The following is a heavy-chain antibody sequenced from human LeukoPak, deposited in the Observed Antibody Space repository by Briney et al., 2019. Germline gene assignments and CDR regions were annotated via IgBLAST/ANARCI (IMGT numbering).Heavy chain of an antibody. V-gene: IGHV3-11*04. Sequence: GGSLRLSCAASGFTFSDYYMTWIRQAPGKGLEWVSYISSSSSTIYYADSVKGRFTISRDNAKNSLYLQMNSLRVEDTAVYYCASRGDSSGWYLQHSRQGTLVIVSS. CDR1: GFTFSDYY. J-gene: IGHJ1*01. D-gene: IGHD6-19*01. CDR3: ASRGDSSGWYLQH. CDR2: ISSSSSTI.